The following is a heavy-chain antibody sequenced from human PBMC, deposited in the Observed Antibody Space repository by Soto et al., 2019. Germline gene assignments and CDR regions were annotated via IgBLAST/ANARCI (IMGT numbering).Heavy chain of an antibody. J-gene: IGHJ6*03. CDR2: IYYSGST. Sequence: SETLSLTCTVSGGSISSGGYYWSWIRQHPGKGLEWIGYIYYSGSTYYNPSLKSRVTISVDTSKNQFSLKLSSVTAADTAVYYCARGTDAFDSSSSYYYYYYMDVWGKGTTVTVSS. D-gene: IGHD6-6*01. V-gene: IGHV4-31*03. CDR1: GGSISSGGYY. CDR3: ARGTDAFDSSSSYYYYYYMDV.